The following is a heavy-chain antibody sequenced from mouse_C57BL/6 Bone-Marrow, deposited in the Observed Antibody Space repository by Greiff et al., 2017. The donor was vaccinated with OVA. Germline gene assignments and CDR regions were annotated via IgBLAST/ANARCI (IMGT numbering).Heavy chain of an antibody. Sequence: EVHLVESGGGLVKPGGSLKLSCAASGFTFSSYAMSWVRQTPEKRLEWVATISDGGSYTYYPDNVKGRFTISRDNAKNNLYLQMSHLKSEDTAMYYCARDQDSSGVFDYWGQGTTLTVSS. CDR3: ARDQDSSGVFDY. D-gene: IGHD3-2*02. J-gene: IGHJ2*01. CDR2: ISDGGSYT. CDR1: GFTFSSYA. V-gene: IGHV5-4*01.